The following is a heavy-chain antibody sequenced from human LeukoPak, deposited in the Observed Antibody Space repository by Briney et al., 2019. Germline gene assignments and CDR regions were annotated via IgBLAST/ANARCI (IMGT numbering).Heavy chain of an antibody. Sequence: GGSLRLSCAASGFTFTSYSMNWVRQAPGKGLEWVSYISSSSSTIYYADSVKGRFTISRDNAKNSLYLQMNSLRAEDTAVYYCARDPVVAATGHYYYYMDVRGKGTTVTVSS. CDR3: ARDPVVAATGHYYYYMDV. CDR2: ISSSSSTI. CDR1: GFTFTSYS. D-gene: IGHD2-15*01. V-gene: IGHV3-48*01. J-gene: IGHJ6*03.